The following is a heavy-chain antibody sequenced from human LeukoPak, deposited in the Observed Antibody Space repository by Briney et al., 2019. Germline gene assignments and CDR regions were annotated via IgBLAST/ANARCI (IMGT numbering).Heavy chain of an antibody. D-gene: IGHD4-23*01. CDR3: AREGPRGNSQFDY. J-gene: IGHJ4*02. Sequence: GGSLRLSCAASGFTFSNYGMHWVRQAPGKGLEWVALIWYDGSNKYYTDPVKGRLTISRDNSKDTLFLQMNSLRAEDTAVYYCAREGPRGNSQFDYWGQGTLVTVSS. CDR1: GFTFSNYG. V-gene: IGHV3-33*01. CDR2: IWYDGSNK.